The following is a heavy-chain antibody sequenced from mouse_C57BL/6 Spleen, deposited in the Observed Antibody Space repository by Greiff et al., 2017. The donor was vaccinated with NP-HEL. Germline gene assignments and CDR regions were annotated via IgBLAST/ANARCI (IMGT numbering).Heavy chain of an antibody. J-gene: IGHJ4*01. CDR3: ARSGNYVGYAMDD. V-gene: IGHV1-58*01. CDR2: IYLGNGYT. Sequence: EVQLQQSGAELVRPGSSVKMSCKTSGYTFTSYGIHWVKQRPGQGLEWIGSIYLGNGYTEYNEKFKGKATLTSDTSSSTAYMQLSSLTSEDSAIYFCARSGNYVGYAMDDWGQGTSVTVSS. D-gene: IGHD2-1*01. CDR1: GYTFTSYG.